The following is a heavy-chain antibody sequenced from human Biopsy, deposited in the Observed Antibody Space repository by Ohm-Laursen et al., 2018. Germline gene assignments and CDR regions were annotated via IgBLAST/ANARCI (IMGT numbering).Heavy chain of an antibody. CDR3: AKGGYCTTTSCYMDVDY. V-gene: IGHV3-23*01. J-gene: IGHJ4*02. D-gene: IGHD2-2*02. Sequence: SLRLSCTASGFIFADYAMHWVRQAPGEGLEWVSTISGSGGSTYYADSVKGRFTISRDASKNTLYLLMNSLRAEDTAMYYCAKGGYCTTTSCYMDVDYWGQGTLVTVSS. CDR1: GFIFADYA. CDR2: ISGSGGST.